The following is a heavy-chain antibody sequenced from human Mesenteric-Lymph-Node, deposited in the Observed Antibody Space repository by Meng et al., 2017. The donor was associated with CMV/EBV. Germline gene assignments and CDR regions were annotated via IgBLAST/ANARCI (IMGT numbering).Heavy chain of an antibody. CDR3: ASPGDFWSGPAYYYYGMDV. V-gene: IGHV1-69*05. Sequence: SVKVSCKASGGTFSSYAISWVRQAPGQGLEWMGGIIPIFGTANYAQKFQGRVSMTKDTSTSTAYMELSRLRSDDTAVYYCASPGDFWSGPAYYYYGMDVWGQGTTVTVSS. CDR1: GGTFSSYA. J-gene: IGHJ6*02. CDR2: IIPIFGTA. D-gene: IGHD3-3*01.